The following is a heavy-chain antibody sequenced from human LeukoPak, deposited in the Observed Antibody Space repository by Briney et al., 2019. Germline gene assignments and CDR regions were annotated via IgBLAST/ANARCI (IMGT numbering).Heavy chain of an antibody. V-gene: IGHV3-48*03. J-gene: IGHJ6*03. CDR1: GFTFSSYE. Sequence: GGSLRLSCAASGFTFSSYEMNWVRQAPGKGLEWVSYISSSGSTIYYADSVKGRFTISRDNAKNSLYLQMNSLRAEDTAVYYCARAPPRDNYYYYYYMDVWGKGTTVTVSS. CDR3: ARAPPRDNYYYYYYMDV. CDR2: ISSSGSTI.